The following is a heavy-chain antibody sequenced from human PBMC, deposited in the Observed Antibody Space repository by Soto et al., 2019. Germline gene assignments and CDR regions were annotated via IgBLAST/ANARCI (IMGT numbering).Heavy chain of an antibody. V-gene: IGHV4-31*03. CDR2: IYDSGST. J-gene: IGHJ4*02. Sequence: SETLSLTCTVSGGSISRSGYFWSWIRQHPGKGLEWIGYIYDSGSTYYNPPLKSRVSLSVDTSKNQFSLNLTSVTAADTAMYYCARSSRSYFDYWGQGTLVTVS. CDR1: GGSISRSGYF. CDR3: ARSSRSYFDY.